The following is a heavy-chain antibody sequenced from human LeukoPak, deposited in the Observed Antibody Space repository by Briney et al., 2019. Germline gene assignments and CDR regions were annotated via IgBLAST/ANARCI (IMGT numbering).Heavy chain of an antibody. Sequence: ASVKVSCKASGYTLTDYHIHWVRQAPGQGLEWMGWINPNNGATNYPQKFQGRVTMTRNTSISTAYMELSSLRSEDTAVYYCARTVLGYCSGGSCYDWFDPWGQGTLVTVSS. D-gene: IGHD2-15*01. CDR3: ARTVLGYCSGGSCYDWFDP. CDR2: INPNNGAT. V-gene: IGHV1-2*02. J-gene: IGHJ5*02. CDR1: GYTLTDYH.